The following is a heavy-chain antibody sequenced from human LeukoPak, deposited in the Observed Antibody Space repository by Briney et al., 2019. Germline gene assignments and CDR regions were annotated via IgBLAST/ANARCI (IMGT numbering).Heavy chain of an antibody. CDR1: GYTFTGYY. V-gene: IGHV7-4-1*02. J-gene: IGHJ4*02. CDR3: ARAAGIGGETQIGLSY. Sequence: ASVKVSCKASGYTFTGYYMHWVRQAPGQGLEWMGWINTNTGNPTYAQGFTGRFVFSLDTSVSTAYLQISSLKAEDTAVYYCARAAGIGGETQIGLSYWGQGTLVNVSS. D-gene: IGHD2-21*01. CDR2: INTNTGNP.